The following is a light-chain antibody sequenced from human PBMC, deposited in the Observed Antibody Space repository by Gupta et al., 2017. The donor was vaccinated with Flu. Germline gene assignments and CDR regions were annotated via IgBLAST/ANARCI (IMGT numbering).Light chain of an antibody. CDR2: DAS. CDR1: QSVSSY. V-gene: IGKV3-11*01. CDR3: QLRSSWPPGLT. J-gene: IGKJ3*01. Sequence: IVLTQSPATLSLSPWERATLSCWASQSVSSYLAWDQQKPGQAPRLLIYDASHRATGIPSRVSGSGSGTGFTLTISILEPEDFAVDYCQLRSSWPPGLTFGPGTKVEIK.